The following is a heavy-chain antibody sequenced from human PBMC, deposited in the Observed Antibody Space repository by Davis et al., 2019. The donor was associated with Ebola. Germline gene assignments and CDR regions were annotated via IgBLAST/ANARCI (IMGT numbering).Heavy chain of an antibody. CDR2: IYSSGST. CDR1: GDSISDYY. D-gene: IGHD3-22*01. Sequence: MPSETLSLTCTVSGDSISDYYWSWIRQPPGKRLEWIGYIYSSGSTIYNPSLKSRVTISVDTSKNQFSLKLNSVTAADTAVYFCSRGGWLLPPDSWGQGTLVTVSS. V-gene: IGHV4-59*08. J-gene: IGHJ4*02. CDR3: SRGGWLLPPDS.